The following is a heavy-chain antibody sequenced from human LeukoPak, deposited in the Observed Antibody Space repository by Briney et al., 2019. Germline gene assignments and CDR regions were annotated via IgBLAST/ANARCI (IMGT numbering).Heavy chain of an antibody. Sequence: SETLSLTCTVSGGSISSGGYYWSWIRQHPGKGLEWIGYIYYSGSTYYNPSLKSRVTISVDTSKNQFSLKLSSVTAADTAVYYCARDGLNTLLDPWGQGTLVTVSS. V-gene: IGHV4-31*03. CDR1: GGSISSGGYY. D-gene: IGHD2-15*01. CDR3: ARDGLNTLLDP. CDR2: IYYSGST. J-gene: IGHJ5*02.